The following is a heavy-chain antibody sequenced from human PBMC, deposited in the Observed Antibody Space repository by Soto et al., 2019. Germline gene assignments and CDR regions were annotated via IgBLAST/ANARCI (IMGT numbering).Heavy chain of an antibody. CDR3: ARNTMVRGVIISYYYYGMDV. V-gene: IGHV1-69*06. D-gene: IGHD3-10*01. J-gene: IGHJ6*02. CDR2: IIPIFGTA. Sequence: SVKVSCRASGGTFSSYAISWVRQAPGQGLEWMGGIIPIFGTANYAQKFQGRVTITADKSTSTAYMELSRLRSEDTAVYYCARNTMVRGVIISYYYYGMDVWGQGTRVTVSS. CDR1: GGTFSSYA.